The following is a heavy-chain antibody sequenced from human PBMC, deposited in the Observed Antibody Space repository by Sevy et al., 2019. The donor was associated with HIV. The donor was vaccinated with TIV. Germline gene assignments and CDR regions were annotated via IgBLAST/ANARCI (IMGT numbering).Heavy chain of an antibody. CDR3: ARVQITTPYYYYGMDV. J-gene: IGHJ6*02. Sequence: ASVKVSCKASGYTFTGYYMHWVRQAPGQGLEWMGWINPNSGGPNYAQKFQGRVTMTRDTSISTAYMELSRLRSDDPAVYYCARVQITTPYYYYGMDVWGQGTTVTVSS. D-gene: IGHD1-20*01. CDR1: GYTFTGYY. CDR2: INPNSGGP. V-gene: IGHV1-2*02.